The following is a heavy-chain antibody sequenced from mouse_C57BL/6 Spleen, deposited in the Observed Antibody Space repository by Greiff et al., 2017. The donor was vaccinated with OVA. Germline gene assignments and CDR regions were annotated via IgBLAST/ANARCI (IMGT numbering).Heavy chain of an antibody. J-gene: IGHJ2*01. V-gene: IGHV1-72*01. Sequence: QVQLKQPGAELVKPGASVKLSCKASGYTFTSYWMHWVKQRPGRGLEWIGRIDPNSGGTKYNEKFKSKATLTVDKPSSTAYMQLSSLTSEDSAVYYCARSTLYYGYARDYWGQGTTLTVSS. CDR1: GYTFTSYW. CDR2: IDPNSGGT. CDR3: ARSTLYYGYARDY. D-gene: IGHD2-2*01.